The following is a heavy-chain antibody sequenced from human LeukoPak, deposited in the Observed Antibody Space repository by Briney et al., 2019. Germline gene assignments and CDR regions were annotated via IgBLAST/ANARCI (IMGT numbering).Heavy chain of an antibody. CDR1: GYSISSGYY. D-gene: IGHD6-13*01. CDR2: IYHSGST. J-gene: IGHJ5*02. Sequence: SETLSLTCTVSGYSISSGYYWGWIRQPPGKGLEWIGSIYHSGSTYYNPSLKSRVTISVDTSKNQFSLKLSSVTAADTAVYYCARDLRYSSSWYGGFGWFDPWGQGTLVTVSS. CDR3: ARDLRYSSSWYGGFGWFDP. V-gene: IGHV4-38-2*02.